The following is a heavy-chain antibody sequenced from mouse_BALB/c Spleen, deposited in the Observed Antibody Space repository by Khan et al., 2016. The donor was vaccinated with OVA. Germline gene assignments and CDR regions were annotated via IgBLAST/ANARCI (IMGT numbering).Heavy chain of an antibody. D-gene: IGHD2-12*01. V-gene: IGHV5-17*02. Sequence: EVELMESGGGLVQPGGSRKLSCTASGFTFSSCGMHWVRQAPEKGLEWVAYIGSDSSTIYSADTVKGRFTISRDNPKTTLLLQLTSLRSDDTAMYSCASSRYWSWFASWGQGTLVTVSA. J-gene: IGHJ3*01. CDR1: GFTFSSCG. CDR2: IGSDSSTI. CDR3: ASSRYWSWFAS.